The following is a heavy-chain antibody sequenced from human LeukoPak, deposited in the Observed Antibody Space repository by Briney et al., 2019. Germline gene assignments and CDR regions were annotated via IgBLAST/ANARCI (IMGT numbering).Heavy chain of an antibody. CDR2: IYPGDSDT. Sequence: GESLKISCRGSGYTFTDYWIGWVRQMPGKGLEWMGIIYPGDSDTRYSPSFQGQVTISADKSISTAYVQWSSLKASGSAVYYCARLGGRFSQSRFYFDFWGRGTLVTVSS. V-gene: IGHV5-51*01. D-gene: IGHD3-16*01. CDR3: ARLGGRFSQSRFYFDF. J-gene: IGHJ4*02. CDR1: GYTFTDYW.